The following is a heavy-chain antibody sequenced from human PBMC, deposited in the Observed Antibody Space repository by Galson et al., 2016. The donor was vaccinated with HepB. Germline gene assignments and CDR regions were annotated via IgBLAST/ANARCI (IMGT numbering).Heavy chain of an antibody. V-gene: IGHV3-33*01. CDR2: IWYDGSNK. J-gene: IGHJ6*03. Sequence: SLRLSCAASGFTFSSYGMHWVRQAPGKGLEWVAVIWYDGSNKYYADSVKGRFTISRDNSKNTLYLQMNSLRAEDTALYYCARDGLRRENFVWAYHYYHMEVWGKGTTVTVSS. CDR1: GFTFSSYG. D-gene: IGHD3-9*01. CDR3: ARDGLRRENFVWAYHYYHMEV.